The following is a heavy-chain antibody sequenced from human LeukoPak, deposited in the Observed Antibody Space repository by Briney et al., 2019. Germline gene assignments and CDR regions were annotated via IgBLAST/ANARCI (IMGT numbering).Heavy chain of an antibody. Sequence: ESGPTLVNPTQTLTLTCTFSGFSLSTSGVGVGWFRKPPRKALEWLALIYWVDAKRYSPSLKNRLTITQDTSNKQVVLTMTNMDPVDTATYYCAHTVTYSLGDAFDIWGQGTMVTVSS. V-gene: IGHV2-5*02. CDR3: AHTVTYSLGDAFDI. D-gene: IGHD2-15*01. CDR2: IYWVDAK. J-gene: IGHJ3*02. CDR1: GFSLSTSGVG.